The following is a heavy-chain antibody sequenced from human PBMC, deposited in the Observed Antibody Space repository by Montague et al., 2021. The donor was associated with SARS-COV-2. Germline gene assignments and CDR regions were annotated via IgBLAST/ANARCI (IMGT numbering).Heavy chain of an antibody. CDR3: AREQHIVVVTATPGAFDI. Sequence: LSLSCSASGFPFSSYGMHWVRQAPGKGLEWVAVIWYEGSNKYYADSVKGRFTISRDNSKNTLYLQMNSLRAEDTAVYYCAREQHIVVVTATPGAFDIWGQGTMVTVSS. J-gene: IGHJ3*02. V-gene: IGHV3-33*01. CDR1: GFPFSSYG. D-gene: IGHD2-21*02. CDR2: IWYEGSNK.